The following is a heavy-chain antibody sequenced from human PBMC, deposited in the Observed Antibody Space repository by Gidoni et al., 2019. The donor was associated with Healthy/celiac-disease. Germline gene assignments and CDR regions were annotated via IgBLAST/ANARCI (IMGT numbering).Heavy chain of an antibody. CDR3: ARELKSGYYSSDFDY. CDR2: IYYSGST. D-gene: IGHD3-22*01. J-gene: IGHJ4*02. CDR1: GGSISRSSYY. Sequence: QLQLQESGPGLVKPSETMSLPCTVSGGSISRSSYYWGWIRQPPGKGLEWIGSIYYSGSTYYNPSLKSRVTISVDTSKNQFSLKLSSVTAADTAVDYCARELKSGYYSSDFDYWGQGTLVTVSS. V-gene: IGHV4-39*07.